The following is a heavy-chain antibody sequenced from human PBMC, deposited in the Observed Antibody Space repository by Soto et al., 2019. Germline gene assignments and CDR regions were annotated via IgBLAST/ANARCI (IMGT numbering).Heavy chain of an antibody. CDR2: IKQDGSER. CDR3: AKNNRYCSSTNCFVFDY. V-gene: IGHV3-7*01. Sequence: GGSLRLSCAASGFTFSGYWMSWVRQAPGKGLEWVANIKQDGSERYYVDSVKGRFTISRDNAKNSLYLLMNSLRAEDTAVYYCAKNNRYCSSTNCFVFDYWGQGTLVTVSS. J-gene: IGHJ4*02. D-gene: IGHD2-2*01. CDR1: GFTFSGYW.